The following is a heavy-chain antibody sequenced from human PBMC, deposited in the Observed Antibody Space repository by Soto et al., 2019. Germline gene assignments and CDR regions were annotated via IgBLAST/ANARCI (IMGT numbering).Heavy chain of an antibody. V-gene: IGHV4-34*01. J-gene: IGHJ5*02. CDR2: INHSGST. CDR1: GGSFSGYY. Sequence: SETLSLTCAVYGGSFSGYYWSWIRQPPGKGLEWIGEINHSGSTNYNPSLKSRVTISVDTSKNQFSLKLSSVTAADTAVYYCVRAGAVIVVVPAAKRNWFDPWGQGTLVTVSS. D-gene: IGHD2-2*01. CDR3: VRAGAVIVVVPAAKRNWFDP.